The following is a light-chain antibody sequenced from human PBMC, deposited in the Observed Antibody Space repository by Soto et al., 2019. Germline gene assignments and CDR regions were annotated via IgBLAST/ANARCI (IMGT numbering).Light chain of an antibody. J-gene: IGKJ2*01. V-gene: IGKV1-39*01. Sequence: DIQMTQSPSSLSASVGDRVTITCRASQSISSLNWYQQKPGKAPKLLIYAASSLQSGVPSRFSGSGSVTDFTLTISSLQAEDFATYYCQQSYSTPYTFGQGTKLEIK. CDR3: QQSYSTPYT. CDR2: AAS. CDR1: QSISS.